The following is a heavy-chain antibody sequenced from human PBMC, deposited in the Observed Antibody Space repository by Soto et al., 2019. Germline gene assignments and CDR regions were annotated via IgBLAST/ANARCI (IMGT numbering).Heavy chain of an antibody. V-gene: IGHV4-30-4*01. D-gene: IGHD3-9*01. CDR2: IYYSGST. J-gene: IGHJ4*02. Sequence: PSETLSLTCTVSGGSINNDAYYWSWIRQPPGKGLEWIGYIYYSGSTYYNPSLKSRVSISLTTSKTQFSLKLSSVTAADTAVYYYARENIYDTSVTDLGRGAMVTVSS. CDR3: ARENIYDTSVTD. CDR1: GGSINNDAYY.